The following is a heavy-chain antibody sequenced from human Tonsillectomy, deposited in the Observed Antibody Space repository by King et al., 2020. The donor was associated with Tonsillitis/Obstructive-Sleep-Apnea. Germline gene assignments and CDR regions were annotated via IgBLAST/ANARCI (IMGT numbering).Heavy chain of an antibody. V-gene: IGHV5-51*01. Sequence: VQLVESGAEVKEPGESLKISCNVSGYNFSSYWVAWVRQMPGRGLECMGIIYPGDSDTRYSPSSQGQVTISADKSITTAHLQWNSLKASDTARYYCARLSKDWYFDLWCRGTLFIFSS. CDR2: IYPGDSDT. CDR3: ARLSKDWYFDL. J-gene: IGHJ2*01. CDR1: GYNFSSYW.